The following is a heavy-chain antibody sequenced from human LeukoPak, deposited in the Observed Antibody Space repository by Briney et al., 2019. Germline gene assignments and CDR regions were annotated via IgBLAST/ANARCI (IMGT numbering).Heavy chain of an antibody. D-gene: IGHD6-19*01. CDR1: GFTFSSYS. Sequence: GGSLRLSCAASGFTFSSYSMNWVRQAPGKGLEWVSAISGSGGSTYYADSVKGRFTISRDNSKNTLYLQMNSLRAEDTAVYYCAKVEPMQWLVTRWGQGTLVTVSS. CDR2: ISGSGGST. J-gene: IGHJ4*02. V-gene: IGHV3-23*01. CDR3: AKVEPMQWLVTR.